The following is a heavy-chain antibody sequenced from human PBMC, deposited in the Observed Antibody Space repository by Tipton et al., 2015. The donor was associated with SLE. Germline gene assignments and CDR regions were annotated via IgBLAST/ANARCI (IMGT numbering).Heavy chain of an antibody. D-gene: IGHD2-2*01. J-gene: IGHJ4*02. Sequence: SLRLSCAASRFTFSNYAMSWVRQAPGKGLEWISAISASGGSTHYADSVKGRFTISRDNSRNTVFLQMTSLRAEDTAVYHCARAPAGSILMGYFDNWGQGALDTVSS. CDR1: RFTFSNYA. CDR3: ARAPAGSILMGYFDN. CDR2: ISASGGST. V-gene: IGHV3-23*01.